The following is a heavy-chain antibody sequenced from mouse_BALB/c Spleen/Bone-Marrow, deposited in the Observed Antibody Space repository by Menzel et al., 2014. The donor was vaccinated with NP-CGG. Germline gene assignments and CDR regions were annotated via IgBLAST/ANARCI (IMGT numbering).Heavy chain of an antibody. Sequence: VQLQQPGAELMKPGASVKISCKAIGYTFSSYWIEWVKQRPGHGLEWIGEILPGSGSTNYNEKFKGKATFTADTSSNTAYMQLSSLTSEDSAVYYCARLNYYGSLDYWGQGTTLTVSS. V-gene: IGHV1-9*01. CDR2: ILPGSGST. J-gene: IGHJ2*01. CDR3: ARLNYYGSLDY. CDR1: GYTFSSYW. D-gene: IGHD1-1*01.